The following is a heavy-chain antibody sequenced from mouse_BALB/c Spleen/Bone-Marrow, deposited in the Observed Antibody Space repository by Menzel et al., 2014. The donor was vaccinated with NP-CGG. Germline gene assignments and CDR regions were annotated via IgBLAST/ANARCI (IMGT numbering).Heavy chain of an antibody. J-gene: IGHJ4*01. V-gene: IGHV1-47*01. CDR1: GYTFTTYP. CDR3: ARKGPRNAMDY. Sequence: QGQLQQSGAELVKPGASVMMSCKAFGYTFTTYPMEWMKQNHGKSLEWIGNFHPFNDDTKYNEKFKGKAKLTVEKSSSTVYLELSRLTSDDSAVYYCARKGPRNAMDYWGQGASVTDSS. D-gene: IGHD3-3*01. CDR2: FHPFNDDT.